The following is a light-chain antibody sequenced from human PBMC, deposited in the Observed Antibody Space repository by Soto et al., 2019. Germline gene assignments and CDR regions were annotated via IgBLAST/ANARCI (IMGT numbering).Light chain of an antibody. V-gene: IGLV2-23*02. J-gene: IGLJ1*01. CDR1: TTDVGSYNL. CDR3: CSWAGSSTFYF. Sequence: QSVLTQPASVSGSRGQSITISCTGTTTDVGSYNLVSWYQQHPGKAPKLMIYEVSRRPSGVSNRFSGSKSGNTASLTISGLQAEDEADYYCCSWAGSSTFYFFGTGTKVTVL. CDR2: EVS.